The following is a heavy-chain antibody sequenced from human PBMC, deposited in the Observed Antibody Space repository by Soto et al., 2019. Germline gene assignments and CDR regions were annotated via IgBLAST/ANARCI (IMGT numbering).Heavy chain of an antibody. D-gene: IGHD2-21*01. CDR2: IIPIFGTA. CDR3: ASPGDAKADYYCGMDV. CDR1: GGTFSSYA. Sequence: SVKVSCKASGGTFSSYAISWVRQAPGQGLEWMGGIIPIFGTANYAQKFQGRVTITADESTSTAYMELSSLRSEDTAVYYCASPGDAKADYYCGMDVLGRGTTVTVSS. V-gene: IGHV1-69*13. J-gene: IGHJ6*02.